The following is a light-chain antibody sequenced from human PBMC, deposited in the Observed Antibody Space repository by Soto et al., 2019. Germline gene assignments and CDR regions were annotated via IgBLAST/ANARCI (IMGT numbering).Light chain of an antibody. Sequence: EIVLTQSPGTLSLSPGERVTLSCRARQSVSSSYLAWYQQKPGHAPRLLIYGASSRATGIPDRFSGSGSGTDFTLTISRLEPEDVAVYYCQQYGSSITFGQGTRLEIK. J-gene: IGKJ5*01. V-gene: IGKV3-20*01. CDR3: QQYGSSIT. CDR2: GAS. CDR1: QSVSSSY.